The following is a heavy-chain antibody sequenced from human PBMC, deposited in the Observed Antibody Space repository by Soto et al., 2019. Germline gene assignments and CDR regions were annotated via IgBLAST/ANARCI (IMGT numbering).Heavy chain of an antibody. CDR1: GFSLTKSPVG. CDR2: IYWDGDK. CDR3: AHRLGGSSWNDGFFDF. J-gene: IGHJ4*02. Sequence: QITLKESGPTLVAPTEALALTCSFSGFSLTKSPVGVGWFRQPPGKALEWLAVIYWDGDKRYNPSLKTRITMTKDTSRNQVALTMTDMEPKDTATYFCAHRLGGSSWNDGFFDFWGQGFLVTVS. D-gene: IGHD1-1*01. V-gene: IGHV2-5*02.